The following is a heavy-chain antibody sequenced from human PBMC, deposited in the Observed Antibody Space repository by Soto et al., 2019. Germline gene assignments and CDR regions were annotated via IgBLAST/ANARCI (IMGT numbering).Heavy chain of an antibody. Sequence: EGSMRLSCAASGITFSGSSMPWGRQASGKGLAWVGRIRSKANSYASAYASSVKGRFTISRDDSKITTYLQMNSLKTEDTAVDYCRVSIAAPTDYYYGMYGCGQGT. CDR2: IRSKANSYAS. CDR1: GITFSGSS. J-gene: IGHJ6*02. CDR3: RVSIAAPTDYYYGMYG. V-gene: IGHV3-73*01. D-gene: IGHD6-6*01.